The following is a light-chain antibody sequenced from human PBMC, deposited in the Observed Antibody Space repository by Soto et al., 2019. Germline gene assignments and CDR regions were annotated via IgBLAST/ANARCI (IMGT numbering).Light chain of an antibody. Sequence: QSVLTQPPSVSGAPGQGVTISCTGSSSNIGAGYDVHWYQQLPGAAPKLLIFGNDNRPSGVPDRFSGSRSGTSASLAITGLQAEDEADYYCASWDDSLNGPVFGTGTKVTVL. V-gene: IGLV1-40*01. CDR1: SSNIGAGYD. CDR2: GND. J-gene: IGLJ1*01. CDR3: ASWDDSLNGPV.